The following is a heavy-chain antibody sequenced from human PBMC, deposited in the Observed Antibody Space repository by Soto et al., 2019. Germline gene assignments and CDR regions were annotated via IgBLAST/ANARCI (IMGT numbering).Heavy chain of an antibody. Sequence: QVQLVQSGAEVKKPGSSVKVSCKASGGTVCNDIITWVRQAPGQGLEWMGRIIPLLDIANYAQKFQGRVTITADKSTSTAYMELNSLRSEDTAVYYCARDSPIGSTFSGYDAIDYWGQGTLVTVSS. CDR2: IIPLLDIA. CDR3: ARDSPIGSTFSGYDAIDY. D-gene: IGHD5-12*01. J-gene: IGHJ4*02. V-gene: IGHV1-69*08. CDR1: GGTVCNDI.